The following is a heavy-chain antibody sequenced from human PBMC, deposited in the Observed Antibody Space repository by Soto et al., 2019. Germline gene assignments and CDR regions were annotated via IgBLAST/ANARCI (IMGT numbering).Heavy chain of an antibody. Sequence: LRLSWAASGVTVSRNYMIWVRQAPLKGLEWVSVIYSGGSTYYADYVKGRFTISRDNSKNTLYLQMNSLRAEDTAVYYCARNPYSGSFPYYYYGMDVRGQGTTVTVSS. J-gene: IGHJ6*02. CDR1: GVTVSRNY. CDR3: ARNPYSGSFPYYYYGMDV. V-gene: IGHV3-53*01. CDR2: IYSGGST. D-gene: IGHD1-26*01.